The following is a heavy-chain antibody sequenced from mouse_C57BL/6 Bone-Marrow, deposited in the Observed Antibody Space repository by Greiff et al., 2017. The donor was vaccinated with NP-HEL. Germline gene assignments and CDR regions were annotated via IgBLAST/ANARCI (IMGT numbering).Heavy chain of an antibody. J-gene: IGHJ2*01. Sequence: EVQLVESGGDLVKPGGSLKLSCAASGFTFSSYGMSWVRQTPDKRLEWVATISSGGSYTYYPDSVKGRFTISRDNAKNTLYLQMSSLKSEDIAMYYCARRKANWDNFDYWGQGTTLTVSS. CDR3: ARRKANWDNFDY. CDR1: GFTFSSYG. D-gene: IGHD4-1*01. V-gene: IGHV5-6*01. CDR2: ISSGGSYT.